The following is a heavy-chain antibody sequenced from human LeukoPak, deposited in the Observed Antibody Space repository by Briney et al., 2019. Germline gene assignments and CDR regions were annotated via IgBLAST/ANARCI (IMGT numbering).Heavy chain of an antibody. CDR2: FYYSGST. Sequence: SETLSLTCTVSGGSISSSSYYWGWIRQPPGKGLEWIGTFYYSGSTYYNPSLKSRVTISVDTSKNHFSLNLSSVTAADTAVYYCARLRVRGYGYGPWEGPTWLDYWGQGTLVTVSS. D-gene: IGHD5-18*01. J-gene: IGHJ4*02. V-gene: IGHV4-39*07. CDR1: GGSISSSSYY. CDR3: ARLRVRGYGYGPWEGPTWLDY.